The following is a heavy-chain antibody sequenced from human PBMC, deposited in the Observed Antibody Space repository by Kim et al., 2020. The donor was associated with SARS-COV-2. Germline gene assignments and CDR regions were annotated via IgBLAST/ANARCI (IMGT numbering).Heavy chain of an antibody. Sequence: SETLSLTCTVSGGSISSYYWSWIRQPPGKGLEWIGYIYYSGSTNYNPSLKSRVTISVDTSKNQFSLKLSSVTAADTAVYYCAREYYYGSGSFRLKGMDV. CDR3: AREYYYGSGSFRLKGMDV. V-gene: IGHV4-59*01. J-gene: IGHJ6*01. D-gene: IGHD3-10*01. CDR2: IYYSGST. CDR1: GGSISSYY.